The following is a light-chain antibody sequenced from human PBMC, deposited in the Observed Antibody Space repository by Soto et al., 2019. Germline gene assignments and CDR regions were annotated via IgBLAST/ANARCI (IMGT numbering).Light chain of an antibody. CDR3: QQYVGSPIT. CDR1: QSVTSK. V-gene: IGKV3-20*01. J-gene: IGKJ5*01. Sequence: LAWSAGNSRRPPYRASQSVTSKLAWYQQKPGQAPRLLISGASNRATGIPDRFSGSGSGTDLTLTISRLDPDDVAPHFCQQYVGSPITFGEGTRLEIK. CDR2: GAS.